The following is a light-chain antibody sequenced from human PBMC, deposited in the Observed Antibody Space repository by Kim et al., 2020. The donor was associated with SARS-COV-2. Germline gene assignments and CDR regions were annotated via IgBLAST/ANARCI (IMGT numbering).Light chain of an antibody. CDR3: QAWDSSTPWV. CDR2: QVS. V-gene: IGLV3-1*01. CDR1: KLESKS. J-gene: IGLJ3*02. Sequence: VPRGQAACVSCSGDKLESKSACWYQQTPGQSPVLVIYQVSKGPSGIPERFSGSNSGDSATLTISGTQAMVEADYYCQAWDSSTPWVFGGGTQLTVL.